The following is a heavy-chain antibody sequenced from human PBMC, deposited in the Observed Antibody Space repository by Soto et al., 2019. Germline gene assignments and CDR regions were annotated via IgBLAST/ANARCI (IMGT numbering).Heavy chain of an antibody. V-gene: IGHV3-23*01. CDR3: AKELMLAAGSWLTSDQHYYGMDV. CDR2: IIGSGVRT. D-gene: IGHD6-13*01. Sequence: GGSLRLSSAASGFTSSSYAMSWVRQAPGKGLEWVSSIIGSGVRTYYADSVQGRFTISRDNSKNTLYLQMDSLRAEDTAVYYCAKELMLAAGSWLTSDQHYYGMDVWGQGTTVTVSS. J-gene: IGHJ6*02. CDR1: GFTSSSYA.